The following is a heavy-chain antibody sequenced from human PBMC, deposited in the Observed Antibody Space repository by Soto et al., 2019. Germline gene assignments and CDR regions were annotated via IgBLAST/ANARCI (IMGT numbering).Heavy chain of an antibody. CDR1: GGTFGSYA. CDR2: MNPTRGNT. J-gene: IGHJ4*02. V-gene: IGHV1-8*02. Sequence: EASVKVSCKASGGTFGSYAISWVRQAPGQGLEWRGWMNPTRGNTGYPQKFQGRVTMTRNTSISTAYMELSSLRSEDTAVYYCARFSGSYSLDYWGQGTLVTVSA. D-gene: IGHD1-26*01. CDR3: ARFSGSYSLDY.